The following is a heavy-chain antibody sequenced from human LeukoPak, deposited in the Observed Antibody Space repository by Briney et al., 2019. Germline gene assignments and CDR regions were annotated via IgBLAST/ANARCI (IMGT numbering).Heavy chain of an antibody. D-gene: IGHD3-22*01. V-gene: IGHV2-5*02. CDR2: NDWDDDK. Sequence: SGPTLLHPTPTLTLTFTFSGFSLTTRGGGGGWIRQPPGKALEWLALNDWDDDKRYSPSLQSRLTITKDTSKTQVVLTMTNMDPVDTATYSCAHRPDYYDSRGYYRGRSDAFDIWGQGTMVIVSS. J-gene: IGHJ3*02. CDR3: AHRPDYYDSRGYYRGRSDAFDI. CDR1: GFSLTTRGGG.